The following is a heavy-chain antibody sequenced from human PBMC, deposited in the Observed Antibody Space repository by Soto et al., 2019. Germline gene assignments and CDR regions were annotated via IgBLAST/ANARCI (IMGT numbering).Heavy chain of an antibody. J-gene: IGHJ5*02. CDR1: GYTFNSEE. CDR2: ISAYNGDT. D-gene: IGHD2-15*01. V-gene: IGHV1-18*01. CDR3: AIERGDCSGGSCSYWFDP. Sequence: QVQLVQSGAEVKKAGASVKVSCKASGYTFNSEEVSWVRQAPGQGLEWMGWISAYNGDTKYAQKFQDRVTVTTDTSTSTAYMELRSLTSDDTAVYYCAIERGDCSGGSCSYWFDPWGQGTLVTVSS.